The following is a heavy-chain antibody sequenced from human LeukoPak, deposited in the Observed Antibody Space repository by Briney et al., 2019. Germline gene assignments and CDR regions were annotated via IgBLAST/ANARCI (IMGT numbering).Heavy chain of an antibody. CDR2: FYYSGST. CDR1: GVSISSSGYY. Sequence: SETLSLTCSVSGVSISSSGYYWGWTRQPPGKGLEWIGSFYYSGSTYYNPSLKSRVTLSVDTSRNQFSLKLNSVTAPDTAVYYCARGWFGELLGYFDPWGQGALVTVSS. J-gene: IGHJ5*02. CDR3: ARGWFGELLGYFDP. D-gene: IGHD3-10*01. V-gene: IGHV4-39*01.